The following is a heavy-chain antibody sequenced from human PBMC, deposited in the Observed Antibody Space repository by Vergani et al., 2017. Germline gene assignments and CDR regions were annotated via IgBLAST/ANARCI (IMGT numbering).Heavy chain of an antibody. CDR2: MNPNSGNT. CDR3: ARGRKEDCSSTSCYDVDY. J-gene: IGHJ4*02. V-gene: IGHV1-8*01. Sequence: VSCKASGYTFTSYDINWVRQATGQGLEWMGWMNPNSGNTGYAQKFQGRVTMTRNTSISTAYMELSSLRSEDTAVYYCARGRKEDCSSTSCYDVDYWGQGTLVTVSS. D-gene: IGHD2-2*01. CDR1: GYTFTSYD.